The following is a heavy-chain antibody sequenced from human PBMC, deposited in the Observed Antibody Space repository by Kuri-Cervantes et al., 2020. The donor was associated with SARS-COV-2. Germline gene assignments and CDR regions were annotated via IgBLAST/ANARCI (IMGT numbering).Heavy chain of an antibody. V-gene: IGHV4-61*02. Sequence: SETLSLTCTVSGGSISSGSYYWSWIRQPAAKGLEWIGRIYTSGSTNYNPSLKSRVTISVDTSKNQFSLKLSSVTAADTAVYYCAKGGARITNSGVVIANWFDPWGQGTLVTVSS. J-gene: IGHJ5*02. CDR2: IYTSGST. CDR1: GGSISSGSYY. CDR3: AKGGARITNSGVVIANWFDP. D-gene: IGHD3-3*01.